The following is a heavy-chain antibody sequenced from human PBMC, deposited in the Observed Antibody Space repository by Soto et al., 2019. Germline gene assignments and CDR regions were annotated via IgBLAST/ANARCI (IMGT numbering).Heavy chain of an antibody. CDR2: INSDGSVS. D-gene: IGHD2-15*01. Sequence: EVKLVESGGGLVQPGGSLRLSCAASGFTFSNYWMYWVRQAPGQGLVWVSRINSDGSVSRYADSVKGRLTISRDNVNNTLYLQMNSLRVEDTAVYYCARGDCVGGSCYSLAGSFYYYVDVWGKGTTVTVFS. CDR1: GFTFSNYW. J-gene: IGHJ6*03. CDR3: ARGDCVGGSCYSLAGSFYYYVDV. V-gene: IGHV3-74*01.